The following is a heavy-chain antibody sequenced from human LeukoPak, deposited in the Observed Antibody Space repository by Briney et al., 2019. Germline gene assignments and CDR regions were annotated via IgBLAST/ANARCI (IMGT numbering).Heavy chain of an antibody. Sequence: ASVKVSCKASGYTFTGSYMHWVRQAPGQGLEWMGWINPNSGGTNYAQKFQGRVTMTRDTSISTAYMELSRLRSDDTAVYYCARFSPIYYDSSGYAFDIWGQGTMVTVSS. CDR2: INPNSGGT. CDR3: ARFSPIYYDSSGYAFDI. CDR1: GYTFTGSY. J-gene: IGHJ3*02. V-gene: IGHV1-2*02. D-gene: IGHD3-22*01.